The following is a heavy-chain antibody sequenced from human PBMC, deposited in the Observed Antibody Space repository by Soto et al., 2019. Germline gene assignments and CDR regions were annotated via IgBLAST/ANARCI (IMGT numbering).Heavy chain of an antibody. CDR2: IYYSGST. V-gene: IGHV4-30-4*01. J-gene: IGHJ6*02. CDR3: ARVVHQGYYGMDD. CDR1: GGSISSGDYY. Sequence: SETLSLTCTVSGGSISSGDYYWSWIRQPPGKGLEWIGYIYYSGSTYYNPSLKSRVTISVDTSKNQFSLKLSSVTAADTAVYYCARVVHQGYYGMDDWGQGTTVTVSS. D-gene: IGHD1-1*01.